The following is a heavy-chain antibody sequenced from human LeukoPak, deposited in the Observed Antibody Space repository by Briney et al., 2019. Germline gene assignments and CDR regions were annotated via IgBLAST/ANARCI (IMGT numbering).Heavy chain of an antibody. CDR1: GFTFSSYA. Sequence: PGRSLRLSCAASGFTFSSYAMHWVGQAPGKGLEWVAVISYDGSNKYYADSVKGRFTISRDNSKNTLYLQMNSLRAEDTAVYYCARPSYDSSGYYYFDYWGQGTLVTVSS. D-gene: IGHD3-22*01. J-gene: IGHJ4*02. CDR2: ISYDGSNK. CDR3: ARPSYDSSGYYYFDY. V-gene: IGHV3-30*04.